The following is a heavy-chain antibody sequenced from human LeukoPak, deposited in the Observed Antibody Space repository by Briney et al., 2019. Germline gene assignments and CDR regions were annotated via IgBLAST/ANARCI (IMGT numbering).Heavy chain of an antibody. Sequence: SETLSLTCTVSGGSISSSSYYWGWIRQPPGKGLEWIGSIYFSGSTYYNPSLKSRVTISVDPSKNQFSLKLGSVTAADTAVYYCARLLYYYGSGSLGWFDPWGQGTLVTVSS. V-gene: IGHV4-39*01. J-gene: IGHJ5*02. CDR2: IYFSGST. CDR1: GGSISSSSYY. CDR3: ARLLYYYGSGSLGWFDP. D-gene: IGHD3-10*01.